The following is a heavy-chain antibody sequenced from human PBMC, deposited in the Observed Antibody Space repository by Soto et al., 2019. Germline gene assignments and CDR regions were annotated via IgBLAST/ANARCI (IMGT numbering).Heavy chain of an antibody. CDR2: VYYSGSP. CDR3: ARESPMVTATTN. D-gene: IGHD4-17*01. Sequence: NPSETLSLTCTVSGASVSSSSFYCSWIRQPPGKGLEWIGYVYYSGSPIYNPSLKSRVTISVDTSKNQFSLKLSSVTAADTAVYYCARESPMVTATTNWGQGTLVTVSS. V-gene: IGHV4-61*01. CDR1: GASVSSSSFY. J-gene: IGHJ4*02.